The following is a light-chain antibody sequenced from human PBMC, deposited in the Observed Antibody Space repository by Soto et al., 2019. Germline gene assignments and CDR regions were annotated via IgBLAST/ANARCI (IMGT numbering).Light chain of an antibody. Sequence: DIVMTQSPATLSVSPGERATLSCRASQSVSSNLAWYQQKPGRAPRLLIYGASTRATGIPARFSGSGSGTDFALTIRSLEPGDFAVYYCQLRTNWLVTFGQGTRLEIK. CDR2: GAS. V-gene: IGKV3-11*01. J-gene: IGKJ5*01. CDR1: QSVSSN. CDR3: QLRTNWLVT.